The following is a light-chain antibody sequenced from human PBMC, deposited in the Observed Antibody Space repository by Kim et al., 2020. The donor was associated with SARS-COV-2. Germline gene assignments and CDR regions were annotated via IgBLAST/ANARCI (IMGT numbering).Light chain of an antibody. CDR2: AKN. J-gene: IGLJ2*01. CDR1: SLRSYY. CDR3: HSRDSSGNHVL. V-gene: IGLV3-19*01. Sequence: SSELTQDPAVSVALGQTVRITCQGDSLRSYYANWYQQKPGQAPVLVIYAKNNRPSGIPDRFSGSRSGNTASLTITGAQAEDEADYYCHSRDSSGNHVLFGGGTQLTVL.